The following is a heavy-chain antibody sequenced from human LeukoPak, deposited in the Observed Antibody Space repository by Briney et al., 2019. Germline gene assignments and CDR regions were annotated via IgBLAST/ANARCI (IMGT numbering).Heavy chain of an antibody. Sequence: GGSLRLSCAASGFTFTTYGMIWVRQAPGKGLEWVLGISGSGSNTYYADSAKSRFTSSRDYSKRTVYLQMNSLRAEDTAVYYCAASVGTTYYDILTGYLGGMDVWGQGTTVTVSS. J-gene: IGHJ6*02. CDR3: AASVGTTYYDILTGYLGGMDV. CDR1: GFTFTTYG. V-gene: IGHV3-23*01. CDR2: ISGSGSNT. D-gene: IGHD3-9*01.